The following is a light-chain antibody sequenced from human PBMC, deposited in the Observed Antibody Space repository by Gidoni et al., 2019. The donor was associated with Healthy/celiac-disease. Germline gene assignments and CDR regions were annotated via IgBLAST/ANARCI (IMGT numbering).Light chain of an antibody. CDR2: ANS. CDR3: QSYDSSLRNVV. CDR1: SSNIGAGYD. Sequence: QSVLTHPPSVSGAPGQRVTIPCTGSSSNIGAGYDVHWYQQLPGTAPQLLLYANSNRPSWVPDRFSGSKSGTSASLAITVLQAEDEADYYCQSYDSSLRNVVFGGGTKLTVL. V-gene: IGLV1-40*01. J-gene: IGLJ2*01.